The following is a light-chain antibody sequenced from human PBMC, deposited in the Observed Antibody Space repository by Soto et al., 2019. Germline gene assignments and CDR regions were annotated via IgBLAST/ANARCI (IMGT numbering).Light chain of an antibody. Sequence: QSALTQPASVSGSPGQSITISCTGTSSDVGGYNYVSWYQQHPGKPPKLMIYEVSNRPSEVSNRFSGSKSGKTASLTISGLQAEDEGNYYCSSYTSGSTLVVFGGGTKLTVL. V-gene: IGLV2-14*01. CDR1: SSDVGGYNY. CDR3: SSYTSGSTLVV. J-gene: IGLJ2*01. CDR2: EVS.